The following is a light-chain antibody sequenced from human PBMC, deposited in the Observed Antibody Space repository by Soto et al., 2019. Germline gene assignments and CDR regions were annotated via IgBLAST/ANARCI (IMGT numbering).Light chain of an antibody. V-gene: IGLV2-8*01. J-gene: IGLJ2*01. CDR1: SSDVGGYNY. Sequence: QSVLTQPPSASGSPGQSVTISCTGTSSDVGGYNYVSWYQQRPGKAPKLLICEVNKRPSGVPDRFSGSKSGNTASLTVSGLQTDDEADYYCGSYARFNNHVIFGGGTKLTVL. CDR2: EVN. CDR3: GSYARFNNHVI.